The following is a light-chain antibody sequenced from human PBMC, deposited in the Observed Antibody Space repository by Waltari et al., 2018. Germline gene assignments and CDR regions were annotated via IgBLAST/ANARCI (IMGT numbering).Light chain of an antibody. CDR1: SSNIGNNY. CDR2: DNN. Sequence: QSVLTQPPSVSAAPGQKVTISCSGTSSNIGNNYLSWYQQFPGTAPKVLIHDNNKRPSGIPDRFSGSKSGTSATLVITGLQTGDEADYYCGTWDTSLSKVFGGGTKLTVL. J-gene: IGLJ2*01. CDR3: GTWDTSLSKV. V-gene: IGLV1-51*01.